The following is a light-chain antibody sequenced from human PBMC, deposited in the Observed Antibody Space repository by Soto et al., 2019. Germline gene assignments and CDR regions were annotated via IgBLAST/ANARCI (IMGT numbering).Light chain of an antibody. CDR1: SGSIASNY. Sequence: FMLTQPHSVSESPGKTVTISCTRSSGSIASNYLQWYQQRPGSAPTTVIYEDNQRPSGVPDRFSGSIDSSSNSASLTISGLKTEEEADYNCPSYDSSNHVLGTGTKLTVL. CDR2: EDN. V-gene: IGLV6-57*03. J-gene: IGLJ1*01. CDR3: PSYDSSNHV.